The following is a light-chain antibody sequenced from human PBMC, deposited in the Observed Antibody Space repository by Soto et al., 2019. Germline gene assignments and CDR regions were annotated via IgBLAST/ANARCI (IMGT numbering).Light chain of an antibody. Sequence: QSALTQPASVSGSPGQSITISCTGTSSDVGDYNYVSWYQQHPGRAPKLMIYDVSDRPSGVSNRFSGSKSGSTASLTISGLQAEDEADYYCSSYTSSSTPVFGTGTKVTVL. V-gene: IGLV2-14*01. J-gene: IGLJ1*01. CDR3: SSYTSSSTPV. CDR2: DVS. CDR1: SSDVGDYNY.